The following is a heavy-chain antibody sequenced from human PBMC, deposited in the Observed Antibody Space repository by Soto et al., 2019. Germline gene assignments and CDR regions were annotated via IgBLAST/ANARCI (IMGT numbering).Heavy chain of an antibody. D-gene: IGHD3-22*01. CDR3: ARIRGGTMNFDY. CDR1: GFSLSTSGMR. Sequence: SGPTLVNPTQTLTLTCTFSGFSLSTSGMRVSWIRQPPGKALEWLARIDWDDDKFYSTSLKTRLTISKDTSKNQVVLTMTNMDPVDTATYCCARIRGGTMNFDYWGQGTLVTVSS. V-gene: IGHV2-70*04. J-gene: IGHJ4*02. CDR2: IDWDDDK.